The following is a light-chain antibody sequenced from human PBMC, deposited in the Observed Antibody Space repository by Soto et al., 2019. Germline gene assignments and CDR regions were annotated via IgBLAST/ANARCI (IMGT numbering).Light chain of an antibody. CDR2: AAS. CDR3: QQSYSTPRS. CDR1: QSISSY. J-gene: IGKJ3*01. V-gene: IGKV1-39*01. Sequence: EIQMTQAPSSLSACVGDRVTITCRASQSISSYLNWYQQRPGKAPKLLIYAASSLQSGVPSRFSGSGSGTDFTLTISSLQPEDFATYYCQQSYSTPRSFGPGTKVDIK.